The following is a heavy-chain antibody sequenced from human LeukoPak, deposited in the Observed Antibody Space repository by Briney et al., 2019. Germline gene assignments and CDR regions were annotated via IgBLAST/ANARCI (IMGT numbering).Heavy chain of an antibody. CDR2: ISGRDDST. CDR1: GFTVTNYA. Sequence: PGASLRLSCAASGFTVTNYAMYWVRQAPGKGLEWVSAISGRDDSTYYADSVKGRFTISRDTSKNTLFLQMNSLRAEDTAVYCCAKWGDYDILTGYYDPDYWGQGTLVTVSS. V-gene: IGHV3-23*01. J-gene: IGHJ4*02. CDR3: AKWGDYDILTGYYDPDY. D-gene: IGHD3-9*01.